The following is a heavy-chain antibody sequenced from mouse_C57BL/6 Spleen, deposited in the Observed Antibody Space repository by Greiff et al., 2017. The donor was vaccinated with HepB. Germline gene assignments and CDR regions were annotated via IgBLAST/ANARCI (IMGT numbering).Heavy chain of an antibody. Sequence: EVKLVESGGGLVKPGGSLKLSCAASGFTFSDYGMHWVRQAPEKGLEWVAYISSGSSTIYYADTVKGRFTISRDNAKNTLFLQMTSLRSEDTAMYYSASGTSYGSSYYYAMDYWGQGTSVTVSS. D-gene: IGHD1-1*01. J-gene: IGHJ4*01. CDR2: ISSGSSTI. V-gene: IGHV5-17*01. CDR1: GFTFSDYG. CDR3: ASGTSYGSSYYYAMDY.